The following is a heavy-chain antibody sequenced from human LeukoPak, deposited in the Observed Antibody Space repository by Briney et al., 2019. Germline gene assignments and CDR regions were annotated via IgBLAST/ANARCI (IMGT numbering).Heavy chain of an antibody. CDR1: GGSISSSNW. CDR3: ARELRAYYDILTGPSTIYGMDV. Sequence: SETLSLTCAVSGGSISSSNWWSWVRQPPGKGLEWIGEIYHSGSTNYDPSLKSQVTISVDKSKNQFSLKLSSVTAADTAVYYCARELRAYYDILTGPSTIYGMDVWGQGTTVTVSS. J-gene: IGHJ6*02. CDR2: IYHSGST. V-gene: IGHV4-4*02. D-gene: IGHD3-9*01.